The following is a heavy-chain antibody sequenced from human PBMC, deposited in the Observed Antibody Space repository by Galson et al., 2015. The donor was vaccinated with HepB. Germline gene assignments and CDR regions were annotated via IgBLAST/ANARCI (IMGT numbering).Heavy chain of an antibody. CDR2: MSYDATND. CDR1: RFAFRNFD. J-gene: IGHJ2*01. D-gene: IGHD3-10*01. V-gene: IGHV3-30-3*01. CDR3: ARERRDTLIRGVLYYYFDL. Sequence: SLRLSCAASRFAFRNFDMHWVRQAPGKALEWVAGMSYDATNDYYLDSVKGRFTISRDNSKNTLYLLMNSLRTEDTAIYYCARERRDTLIRGVLYYYFDLWGRGTLVTVSS.